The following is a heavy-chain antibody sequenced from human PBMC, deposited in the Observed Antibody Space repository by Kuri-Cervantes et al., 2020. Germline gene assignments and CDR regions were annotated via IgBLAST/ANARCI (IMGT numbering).Heavy chain of an antibody. J-gene: IGHJ6*02. D-gene: IGHD1-26*01. Sequence: ASVKVSCKASGYTFTGYYMHWVRQAPGQGLEWMGWINPNSGGTNYAQKFQGRVTMTRDTSISTAYMELSRLRSDDTAVYYCASSSAGLWWELIPPYYYYYYGMDVWGQGTTVTVSS. CDR2: INPNSGGT. V-gene: IGHV1-2*02. CDR3: ASSSAGLWWELIPPYYYYYYGMDV. CDR1: GYTFTGYY.